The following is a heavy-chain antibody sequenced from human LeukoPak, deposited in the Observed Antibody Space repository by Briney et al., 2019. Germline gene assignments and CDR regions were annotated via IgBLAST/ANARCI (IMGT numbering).Heavy chain of an antibody. Sequence: SETLSLTCTVSGGSISSYYWSWIRQPPGKGLEWIGYIYYSGSTNYNPPLKSRVTISVDTSKNQFSLKLSSVTAADTAVYYCARADYYDSGLFDYWGQGTLVTVSS. V-gene: IGHV4-59*01. CDR1: GGSISSYY. CDR2: IYYSGST. CDR3: ARADYYDSGLFDY. J-gene: IGHJ4*02. D-gene: IGHD3-22*01.